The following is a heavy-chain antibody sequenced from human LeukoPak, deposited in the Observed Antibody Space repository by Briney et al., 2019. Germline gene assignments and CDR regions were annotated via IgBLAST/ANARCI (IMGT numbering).Heavy chain of an antibody. V-gene: IGHV1-18*01. J-gene: IGHJ4*02. Sequence: ASVKVSCKASGYTFTSYGISWVRQAPGQGLEWMGWISAYNGNTNFAQKLQGRVTMTTDTSTYTAYMDLRSLRSDDTAVYYCAFTGDGYIEVHFDYWGQGTLVTVSS. CDR2: ISAYNGNT. D-gene: IGHD5-24*01. CDR1: GYTFTSYG. CDR3: AFTGDGYIEVHFDY.